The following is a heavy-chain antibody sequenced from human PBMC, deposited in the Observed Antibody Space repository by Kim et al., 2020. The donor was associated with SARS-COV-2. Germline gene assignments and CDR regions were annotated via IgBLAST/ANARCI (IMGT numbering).Heavy chain of an antibody. V-gene: IGHV3-21*01. D-gene: IGHD4-17*01. CDR1: GFTFSSYS. Sequence: GGSLRLSCAASGFTFSSYSMNWVRQAPGKGLEWVSYISSSSSYIYYADSVKGRFTISRDNAKNSLYLQMNSLRAEDTAVYYCVVGDYGDYVGAFDIWGQGTMVTVSS. CDR2: ISSSSSYI. J-gene: IGHJ3*02. CDR3: VVGDYGDYVGAFDI.